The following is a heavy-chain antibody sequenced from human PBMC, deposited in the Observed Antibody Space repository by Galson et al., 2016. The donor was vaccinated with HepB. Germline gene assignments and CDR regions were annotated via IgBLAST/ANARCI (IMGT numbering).Heavy chain of an antibody. V-gene: IGHV3-53*01. Sequence: SLRLSCAPSGLTVSNSYMNWIRQGPGKGLEWVAILYPNGNTYYGDSVMGRFTISRDNFKNTLYLQMNSLTADDTAVYYCAGGLIVNVADNWGQGTRVTVSS. CDR1: GLTVSNSY. CDR2: LYPNGNT. J-gene: IGHJ4*02. CDR3: AGGLIVNVADN. D-gene: IGHD2/OR15-2a*01.